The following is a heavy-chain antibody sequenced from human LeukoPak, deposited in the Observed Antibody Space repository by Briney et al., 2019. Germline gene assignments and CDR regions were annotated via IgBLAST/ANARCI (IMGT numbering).Heavy chain of an antibody. CDR1: GGSISSSSYY. D-gene: IGHD3-3*01. CDR2: INHSGST. J-gene: IGHJ5*02. CDR3: ARAARYYDFWSGYPAWFDP. Sequence: SETLSLTCTVSGGSISSSSYYWGWIRQPPGKGLEWIGEINHSGSTNYNPSLKSRVTISVDTSKNQFSLKLSSVTAADTAVYYCARAARYYDFWSGYPAWFDPWGQGTLVTVSS. V-gene: IGHV4-39*07.